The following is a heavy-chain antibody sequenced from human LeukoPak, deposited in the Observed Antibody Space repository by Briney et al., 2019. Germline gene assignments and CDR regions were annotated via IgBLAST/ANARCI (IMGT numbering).Heavy chain of an antibody. CDR3: AREMVPQKGVRDFDY. Sequence: ASVKVSCKASGCTFTSYYIHWVRPAPGQGPECMGIINPSGGSTSYAQKFQGRVTMTRDTSTSTVYMELSSLRSEDTAAYYCAREMVPQKGVRDFDYWGQGTLVTVSS. J-gene: IGHJ4*02. CDR2: INPSGGST. V-gene: IGHV1-46*01. CDR1: GCTFTSYY. D-gene: IGHD3-10*01.